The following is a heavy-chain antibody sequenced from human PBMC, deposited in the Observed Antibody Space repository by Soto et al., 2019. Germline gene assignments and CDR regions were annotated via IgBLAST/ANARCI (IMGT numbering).Heavy chain of an antibody. V-gene: IGHV4-4*07. Sequence: KPSETPSLTCTVSGGSISSYYWSWIRQPAGKGLEWIGRVYASGSTNYNPSLKSRVTMSVGTSKNQFSLKLSSVTAADTAFYYCARELNIAARPDWLDPWSQGPHVTVYS. CDR3: ARELNIAARPDWLDP. D-gene: IGHD6-6*01. J-gene: IGHJ5*02. CDR2: VYASGST. CDR1: GGSISSYY.